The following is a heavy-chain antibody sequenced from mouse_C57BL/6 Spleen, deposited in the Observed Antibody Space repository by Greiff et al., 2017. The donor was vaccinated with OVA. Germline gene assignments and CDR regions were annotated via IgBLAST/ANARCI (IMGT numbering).Heavy chain of an antibody. V-gene: IGHV2-2*01. D-gene: IGHD4-1*01. CDR2: IWSGGST. CDR3: ARTGTEWYFDV. J-gene: IGHJ1*03. Sequence: VKVVESGPGLVQPSQSLSITCTVSGFSLTSYGVHWVRQSPGKGLEWLGVIWSGGSTDYNAAFISRLSISKDNSKSQVFFKMNSLQADDTAIYYCARTGTEWYFDVWGTGTTVTVSS. CDR1: GFSLTSYG.